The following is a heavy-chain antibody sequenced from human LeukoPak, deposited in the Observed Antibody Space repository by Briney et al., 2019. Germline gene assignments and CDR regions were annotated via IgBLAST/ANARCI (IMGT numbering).Heavy chain of an antibody. CDR3: ARAAGLGMNDY. CDR2: ISYDGSNK. V-gene: IGHV3-30-3*01. D-gene: IGHD7-27*01. Sequence: GGSLRLSCAASGFTFSSYAMHWVRQAPGKGLEWVAVISYDGSNKYYADSVKGRFTISRDNSKNTLYLQMNSLRAEDTAVYYCARAAGLGMNDYWGQGTLVTVSS. J-gene: IGHJ4*02. CDR1: GFTFSSYA.